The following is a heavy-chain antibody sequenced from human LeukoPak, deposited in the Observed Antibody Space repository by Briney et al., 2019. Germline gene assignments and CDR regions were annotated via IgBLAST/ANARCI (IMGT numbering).Heavy chain of an antibody. J-gene: IGHJ5*02. Sequence: GGSLRLSCAASGFTFDDYAMHWVRQAPGKGLEWVSGISWNSGSIGYADSVKGRFTISRDNAKNSLYLQMNSLRAEDTALYYCARGDIVATIGENWFDPWGQGTLVTVSS. V-gene: IGHV3-9*01. CDR1: GFTFDDYA. CDR3: ARGDIVATIGENWFDP. D-gene: IGHD5-12*01. CDR2: ISWNSGSI.